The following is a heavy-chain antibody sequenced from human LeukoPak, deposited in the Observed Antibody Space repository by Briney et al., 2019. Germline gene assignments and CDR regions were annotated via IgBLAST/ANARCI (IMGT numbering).Heavy chain of an antibody. Sequence: GGSLRLSCAASGFTFSDYYMSWIRQAPGKGPEWVSYISSSSSYTNYADSVKGRFTISRDNAKNSLYLQMNSLRAEDTAVYYCARDRPYYDSVDDAFDIWGQGTMVTVSS. CDR2: ISSSSSYT. CDR3: ARDRPYYDSVDDAFDI. D-gene: IGHD3-10*01. V-gene: IGHV3-11*06. CDR1: GFTFSDYY. J-gene: IGHJ3*02.